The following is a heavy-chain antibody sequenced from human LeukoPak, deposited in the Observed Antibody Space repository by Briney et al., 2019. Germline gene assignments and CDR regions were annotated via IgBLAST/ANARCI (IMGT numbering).Heavy chain of an antibody. D-gene: IGHD3-10*01. J-gene: IGHJ5*01. CDR2: IYASGST. CDR3: ARRVGFYGSGSLNYFDP. Sequence: PSQTLSLTCTVSGGSISSGSSYWTWIRQPAGKGLEWIGRIYASGSTNYNPSLKSRVTISVDTSKNQFSLKLSSVTAADTAVYYCARRVGFYGSGSLNYFDPWGQGILVSVSS. CDR1: GGSISSGSSY. V-gene: IGHV4-61*02.